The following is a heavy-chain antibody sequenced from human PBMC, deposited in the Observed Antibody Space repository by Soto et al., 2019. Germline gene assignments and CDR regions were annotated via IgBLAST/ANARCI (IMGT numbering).Heavy chain of an antibody. CDR3: ARGETGYCSGGSCYGGAFDI. CDR1: GGSISSGGYS. D-gene: IGHD2-15*01. Sequence: KTSETLSLTCAVSGGSISSGGYSWSWIRQPPGKGLDWIGYIYHSGSTYYNPSLKSRVTISVDRSKNQFSLKLSSVTAADTAVYYCARGETGYCSGGSCYGGAFDIWGQGTMVTVSS. V-gene: IGHV4-30-2*01. CDR2: IYHSGST. J-gene: IGHJ3*02.